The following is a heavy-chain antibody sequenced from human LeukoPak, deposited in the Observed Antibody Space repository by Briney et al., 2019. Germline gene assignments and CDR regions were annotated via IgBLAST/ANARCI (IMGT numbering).Heavy chain of an antibody. V-gene: IGHV3-30*02. Sequence: GGSLRLSCAASGFTFSSYGMHWVRQAPGKGLEWVAFIRYDGSNRYYADSVKGRFTISRDNSKNTLYLQMNSLRAEDTAVYYCAKDVAVAALLRYFDYWGQGTLVTVSS. J-gene: IGHJ4*02. CDR2: IRYDGSNR. CDR3: AKDVAVAALLRYFDY. CDR1: GFTFSSYG. D-gene: IGHD6-19*01.